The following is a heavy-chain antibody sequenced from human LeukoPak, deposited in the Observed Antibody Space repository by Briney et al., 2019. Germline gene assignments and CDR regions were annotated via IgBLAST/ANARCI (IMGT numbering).Heavy chain of an antibody. J-gene: IGHJ5*02. CDR1: GYTFNNYG. D-gene: IGHD2-15*01. CDR2: ISPYNRNT. Sequence: ASVKVSCKASGYTFNNYGISWVRQAPGQGLEWMGWISPYNRNTDYAQKFQGRLTTTTDTSTNTVYMELRNLGYDDTAIYYCARDWGSTTTPNWFDPWGQGTLVTVSS. V-gene: IGHV1-18*01. CDR3: ARDWGSTTTPNWFDP.